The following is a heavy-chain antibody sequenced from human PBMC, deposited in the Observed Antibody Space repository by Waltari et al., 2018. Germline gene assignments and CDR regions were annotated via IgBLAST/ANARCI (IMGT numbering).Heavy chain of an antibody. D-gene: IGHD5-18*01. Sequence: QVQLQQWGAGLLKPSETLSLTCAVYGGSFSGYYWSWIRQPPGKGLEWIGEINHSGSTNYNPSLKSRFTISVDTSKNQFSLKLSSVTAADTAVYYCARAGSWTVTRRGYSYGPGPLDYWGQGTLVTVSS. CDR3: ARAGSWTVTRRGYSYGPGPLDY. CDR2: INHSGST. CDR1: GGSFSGYY. J-gene: IGHJ4*02. V-gene: IGHV4-34*01.